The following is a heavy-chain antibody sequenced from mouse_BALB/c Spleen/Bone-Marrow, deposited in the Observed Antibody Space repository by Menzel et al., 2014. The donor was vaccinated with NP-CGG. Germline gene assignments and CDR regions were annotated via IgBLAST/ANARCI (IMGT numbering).Heavy chain of an antibody. CDR1: GFTFSSFG. Sequence: EVNLVESGGGLVQPGGSRKLSCAASGFTFSSFGMHWVRQAPEKGLEWAAYISSGSSTIYYADTVKGRFTISRDNPKNTLFLQMTSLRSEDTAMYYCARGAYYYGSSYDAMDYWGQGTSVTVSS. CDR3: ARGAYYYGSSYDAMDY. D-gene: IGHD1-1*01. CDR2: ISSGSSTI. V-gene: IGHV5-17*02. J-gene: IGHJ4*01.